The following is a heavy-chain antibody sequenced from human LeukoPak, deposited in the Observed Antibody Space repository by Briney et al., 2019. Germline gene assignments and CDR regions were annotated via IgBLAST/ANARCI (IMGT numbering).Heavy chain of an antibody. CDR3: ARGFLGGNPWDYGMDV. Sequence: GRSLRLSCAASGFTFSSYAMHWVRQAPGKGLEWVAVISYDGSNKYYADSVKGRFTISRDNSKNTLFLEMNSLRPEDTAVYYCARGFLGGNPWDYGMDVWGQGTRVTVSS. D-gene: IGHD4-23*01. J-gene: IGHJ6*02. CDR2: ISYDGSNK. CDR1: GFTFSSYA. V-gene: IGHV3-30-3*01.